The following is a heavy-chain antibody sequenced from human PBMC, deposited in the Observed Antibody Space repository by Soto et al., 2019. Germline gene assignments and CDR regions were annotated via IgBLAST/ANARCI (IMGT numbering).Heavy chain of an antibody. CDR2: INHSGST. Sequence: SETLSLTCAVYGGSFSGYYWSWIRQPPGKGLEWIGEINHSGSTNYNPSLKSRVTISVDTSKNQFSLKLSSVTAADTAVYYCARGPSLGYCSSTSCYRKYYYYYGMDVWGQGTTVTVS. CDR3: ARGPSLGYCSSTSCYRKYYYYYGMDV. D-gene: IGHD2-2*02. J-gene: IGHJ6*02. V-gene: IGHV4-34*01. CDR1: GGSFSGYY.